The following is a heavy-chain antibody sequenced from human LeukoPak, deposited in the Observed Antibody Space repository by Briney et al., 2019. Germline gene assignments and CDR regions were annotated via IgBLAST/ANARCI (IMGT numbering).Heavy chain of an antibody. CDR2: IYYSGST. CDR1: GGSISSGGYY. V-gene: IGHV4-31*03. Sequence: SQTLSLTCTVSGGSISSGGYYWSWIRQHPGKGLEWIGYIYYSGSTYYNPSLKSRVTISVDTSKNQFSLKLSSVTAADTAVYYCARSDFWSGYSHFDYWGQGTLVTVSS. CDR3: ARSDFWSGYSHFDY. J-gene: IGHJ4*02. D-gene: IGHD3-3*01.